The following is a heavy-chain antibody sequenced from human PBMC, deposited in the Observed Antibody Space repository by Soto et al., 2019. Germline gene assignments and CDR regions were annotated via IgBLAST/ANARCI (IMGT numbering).Heavy chain of an antibody. CDR1: GFTFSSYS. J-gene: IGHJ4*02. CDR3: ARDDDYGGTTGDY. CDR2: ISSSSSTI. D-gene: IGHD4-17*01. Sequence: SLRLSCAASGFTFSSYSMNWVRQAPGKGLERVSYISSSSSTIYYADSVKGRFTISRDNAKNSLYLQMNSLRDEDTAVYYCARDDDYGGTTGDYWGQGTLVTVSS. V-gene: IGHV3-48*02.